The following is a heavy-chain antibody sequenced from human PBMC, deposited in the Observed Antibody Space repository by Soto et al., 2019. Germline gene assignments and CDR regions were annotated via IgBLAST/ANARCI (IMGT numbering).Heavy chain of an antibody. V-gene: IGHV2-5*02. J-gene: IGHJ6*02. CDR3: ANVSGSWGEYRMDV. CDR2: IYVDDDK. CDR1: GFSLSTYGVG. Sequence: QITLKESGPTLVKPTQTLTLTCTFSGFSLSTYGVGVGWIRQPPGKALEWLALIYVDDDKRYSPSLNSSLTTTNDTSNNQVVLTVSNIDAVAAAKYYCANVSGSWGEYRMDVWGQGTPVTVSS. D-gene: IGHD1-26*01.